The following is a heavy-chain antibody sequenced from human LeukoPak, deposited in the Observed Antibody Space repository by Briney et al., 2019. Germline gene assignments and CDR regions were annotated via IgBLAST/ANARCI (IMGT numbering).Heavy chain of an antibody. CDR1: GFTFSSYW. J-gene: IGHJ4*02. CDR2: IKQDGSEK. CDR3: AREPVVVVAAAFDY. Sequence: GGSLRLSCAASGFTFSSYWMSWVRQAPGKGLEWVANIKQDGSEKYYVDSVKGRFTISRDNAKNSLYLQMSSLRAEDTAVYYCAREPVVVVAAAFDYWGQGTLVTVSS. D-gene: IGHD2-15*01. V-gene: IGHV3-7*05.